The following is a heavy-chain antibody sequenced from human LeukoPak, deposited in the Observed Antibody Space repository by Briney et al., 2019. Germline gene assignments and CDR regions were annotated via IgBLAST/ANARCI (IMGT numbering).Heavy chain of an antibody. CDR1: VVTSNY. J-gene: IGHJ4*02. D-gene: IGHD6-6*01. Sequence: PGGPLRLSCAASVVTSNYMTWVRQAPGKGLEWASVIYNGGTTYYADSVKGRFTISRDNSKSTLFVYLQMNSLRTDDTALYYCAGGGEAARSLAYWGQGALVTVSS. V-gene: IGHV3-66*02. CDR2: IYNGGTT. CDR3: AGGGEAARSLAY.